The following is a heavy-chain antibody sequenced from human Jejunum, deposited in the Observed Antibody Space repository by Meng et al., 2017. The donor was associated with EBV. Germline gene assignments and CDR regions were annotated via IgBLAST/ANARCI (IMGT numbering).Heavy chain of an antibody. CDR2: MNPNSGNT. J-gene: IGHJ4*02. D-gene: IGHD3-16*02. CDR1: YNLFTIL. CDR3: ARGRVWGSYQDY. V-gene: IGHV1-8*01. Sequence: PGSFEMLSENSDYNLFTILILHGGRQATGKVLGWMGWMNPNSGNTGYAQKFQGRVTMTRNTSISTAYMELSSLRSEDTAVYYCARGRVWGSYQDYWGQGTLVTVSS.